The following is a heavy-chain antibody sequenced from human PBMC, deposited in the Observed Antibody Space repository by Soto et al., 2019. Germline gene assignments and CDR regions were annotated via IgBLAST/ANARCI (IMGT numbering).Heavy chain of an antibody. D-gene: IGHD2-2*01. CDR3: ARVSVAVGTLYGMDV. J-gene: IGHJ6*02. Sequence: ASVKVSCKASGYTFTSYAMHWVRQAPGQRLEWMGWINAGNGNTKYSQKFQGRVTITRDTSASTAYMELSSLRSEDTAVYYCARVSVAVGTLYGMDVWGQGTTVTVSS. V-gene: IGHV1-3*01. CDR2: INAGNGNT. CDR1: GYTFTSYA.